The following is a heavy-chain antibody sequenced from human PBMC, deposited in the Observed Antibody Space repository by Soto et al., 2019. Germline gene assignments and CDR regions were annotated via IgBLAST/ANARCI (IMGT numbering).Heavy chain of an antibody. D-gene: IGHD6-19*01. J-gene: IGHJ3*01. V-gene: IGHV3-23*01. Sequence: EVQLLESGGGMIQPGGSLRLSCAASGFIFSNYAMNWVRQAPGKGLEWVSSVSDSGVATHFADSVKGRFSISRDNSKNTQSLQMNSLRAEDTAVYYCARQGETGYTSGWKYDAFDVWGQGTVVTVSA. CDR3: ARQGETGYTSGWKYDAFDV. CDR1: GFIFSNYA. CDR2: VSDSGVAT.